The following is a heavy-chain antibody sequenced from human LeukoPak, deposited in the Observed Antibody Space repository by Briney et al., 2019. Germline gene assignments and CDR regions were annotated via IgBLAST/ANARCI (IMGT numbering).Heavy chain of an antibody. Sequence: SETLSLTCTVSGGSISSYYWSWIRQPPGKGLEWIGYIYYSGSTNYNPSLKSRVTISVDTSKNQFSLELSSVTAADTAVYYCARTPKGYSYGSPLWGQGTLVTVSS. J-gene: IGHJ4*02. CDR3: ARTPKGYSYGSPL. V-gene: IGHV4-59*08. CDR1: GGSISSYY. CDR2: IYYSGST. D-gene: IGHD5-18*01.